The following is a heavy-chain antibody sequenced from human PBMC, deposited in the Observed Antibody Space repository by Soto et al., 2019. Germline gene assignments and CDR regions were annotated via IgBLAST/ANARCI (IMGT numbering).Heavy chain of an antibody. D-gene: IGHD2-2*01. CDR2: INIDGRST. J-gene: IGHJ4*02. Sequence: EVLLVESGGGVVQPGGSLRLSCAASGFTLNNYWMHWVRQAPGKGLEWVSRINIDGRSTTYADSVKGRFSISRDDAKNTLFLQMNSLRAEDTDVYYCARDWRSNRWYYIDSWGKGTLVTVSS. V-gene: IGHV3-74*01. CDR3: ARDWRSNRWYYIDS. CDR1: GFTLNNYW.